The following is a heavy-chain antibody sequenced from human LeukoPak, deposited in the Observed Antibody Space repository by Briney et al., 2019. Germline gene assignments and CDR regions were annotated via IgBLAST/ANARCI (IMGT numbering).Heavy chain of an antibody. CDR3: ARDLGLGVFDL. CDR2: IYTSGST. J-gene: IGHJ2*01. D-gene: IGHD3-10*01. Sequence: SETLSLTCAVYGGSFSGYYWSWVRQPPGKGLEWIGRIYTSGSTNYNPSLKSRVTISVDTSKNQFSLKLSSVTAADTAVYYCARDLGLGVFDLWGRGTLVTVSS. CDR1: GGSFSGYY. V-gene: IGHV4-4*08.